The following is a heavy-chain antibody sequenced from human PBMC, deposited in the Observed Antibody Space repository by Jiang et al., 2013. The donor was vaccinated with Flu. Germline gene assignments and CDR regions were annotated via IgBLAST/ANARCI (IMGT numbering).Heavy chain of an antibody. CDR3: TREGGFFGGGHNDFDI. Sequence: ELLKPSETLSLTCTVSGDSISRSYWSWIRQPPGKGLEWIGYISYSGFTKYSPSLKSRVTLSLDTSKHQFSLKLASVTRADTAVYYCTREGGFFGGGHNDFDIWGQGDIGHRLF. CDR1: GDSISRSY. CDR2: ISYSGFT. D-gene: IGHD3-16*01. J-gene: IGHJ3*02. V-gene: IGHV4-59*01.